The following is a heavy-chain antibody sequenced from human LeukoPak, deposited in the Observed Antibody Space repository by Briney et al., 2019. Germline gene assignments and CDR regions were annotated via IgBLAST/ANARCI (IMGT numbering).Heavy chain of an antibody. CDR2: ISGSGGST. D-gene: IGHD3-10*01. J-gene: IGHJ6*02. Sequence: PGGSLRLSCAASGFTFSSYAMSWVRQAPGKGLEWVSAISGSGGSTYYADSVKGRFTISRDNAKNSLYLQMNSLRTEDTAMYYCARDTPWPYGSTAPHYYGMDVWGQGTTVTVSS. CDR1: GFTFSSYA. V-gene: IGHV3-23*01. CDR3: ARDTPWPYGSTAPHYYGMDV.